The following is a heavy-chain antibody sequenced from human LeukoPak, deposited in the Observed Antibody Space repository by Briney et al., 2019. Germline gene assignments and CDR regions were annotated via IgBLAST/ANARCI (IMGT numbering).Heavy chain of an antibody. J-gene: IGHJ4*02. CDR1: GYTFTSYY. V-gene: IGHV1-46*01. CDR3: ARDYRYRGSYHKSSFDY. CDR2: INPSGGST. Sequence: GASVTVSCKASGYTFTSYYMHWVRQAPGQGLEWMGIINPSGGSTSYAQKFQGRVTMTRDTSTSTVYMELSSLRSEDTAVYYCARDYRYRGSYHKSSFDYWGQGTLVTVSS. D-gene: IGHD1-26*01.